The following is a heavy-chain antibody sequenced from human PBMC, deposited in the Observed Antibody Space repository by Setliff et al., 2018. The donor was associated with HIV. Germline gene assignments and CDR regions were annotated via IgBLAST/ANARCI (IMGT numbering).Heavy chain of an antibody. J-gene: IGHJ5*02. CDR3: ARAPFRGGSFGWFDP. Sequence: SETLSLTCSVSGGSLISGGYYCNWFRQYPEKGLEWIGWIHYSGRTNFNPSLRSRATISFDTSKNQFSLNLTSVTAADTAVYYCARAPFRGGSFGWFDPWGQGTLVTVSS. CDR2: IHYSGRT. V-gene: IGHV4-31*03. D-gene: IGHD2-15*01. CDR1: GGSLISGGYY.